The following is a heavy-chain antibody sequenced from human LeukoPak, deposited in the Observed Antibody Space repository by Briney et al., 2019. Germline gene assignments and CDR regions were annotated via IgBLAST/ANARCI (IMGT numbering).Heavy chain of an antibody. D-gene: IGHD3-22*01. CDR1: GYTFTSYS. V-gene: IGHV1-18*01. CDR2: ISAYNGNT. CDR3: ARRRYYDSSGYYYDY. J-gene: IGHJ4*02. Sequence: ASVKVSCKASGYTFTSYSISWVRQAPGQGLEWMGWISAYNGNTNYAQKLQGRVTMTTDTSTGTAYMELRSLRSDDTAVYYCARRRYYDSSGYYYDYWGQGTLVTVSS.